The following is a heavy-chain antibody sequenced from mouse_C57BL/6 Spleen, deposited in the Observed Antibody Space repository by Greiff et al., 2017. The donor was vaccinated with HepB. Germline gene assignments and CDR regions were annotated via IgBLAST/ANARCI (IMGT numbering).Heavy chain of an antibody. CDR3: AAGDYDV. D-gene: IGHD2-4*01. J-gene: IGHJ2*01. V-gene: IGHV3-6*01. CDR2: ISYDGSN. CDR1: GYSITSGYY. Sequence: EVQLVESGPGLVKPSQSLSLTCSVSGYSITSGYYWNWIRQFPGNKLEWMGNISYDGSNNYNPSLKNRISITRDTSKNQFFLKLNSVTTEDTATYYCAAGDYDVWGQGTTLTVSS.